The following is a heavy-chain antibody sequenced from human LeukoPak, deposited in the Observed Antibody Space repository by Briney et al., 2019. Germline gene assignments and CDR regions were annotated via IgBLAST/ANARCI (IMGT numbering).Heavy chain of an antibody. J-gene: IGHJ4*02. V-gene: IGHV4-38-2*02. Sequence: SETLSLTCTVSGYSISTGYYWDWIRQPPGKGLEWIGTFYHGGSTYYNPSLKSRVTISVDTSKNAFSLKLTSVTAADTAVYYCARRPLSYGLDYWGQGTLVTVSS. CDR3: ARRPLSYGLDY. CDR2: FYHGGST. CDR1: GYSISTGYY. D-gene: IGHD3-10*01.